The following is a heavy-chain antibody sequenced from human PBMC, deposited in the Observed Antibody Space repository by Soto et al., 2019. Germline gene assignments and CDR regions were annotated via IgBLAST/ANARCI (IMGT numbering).Heavy chain of an antibody. J-gene: IGHJ4*02. CDR2: IIPVLGPA. Sequence: QVQLVQSGAEVKKPGSSVKVSFKTSVVTFNTFAISWVRQAPGQGLEYMGGIIPVLGPANYAQRFQGRVTITADKSTSTAYLELTNLTSEDTAVYYCARAAKRYFDYWGQGTLVTVSS. V-gene: IGHV1-69*06. CDR3: ARAAKRYFDY. CDR1: VVTFNTFA.